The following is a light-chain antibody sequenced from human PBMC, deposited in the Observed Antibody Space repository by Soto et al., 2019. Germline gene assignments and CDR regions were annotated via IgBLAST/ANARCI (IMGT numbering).Light chain of an antibody. CDR1: SSDVGGYNY. Sequence: QSALTQPRSVSGSPGQSVTISCTGTSSDVGGYNYVSWYQQHPGKAPKLMIYDVSKRPSGVPDRFSGSKSGNTASLTISGLQAEDEADYYCCSYAGSYNFVVFGGGTKLPVL. V-gene: IGLV2-11*01. CDR2: DVS. CDR3: CSYAGSYNFVV. J-gene: IGLJ2*01.